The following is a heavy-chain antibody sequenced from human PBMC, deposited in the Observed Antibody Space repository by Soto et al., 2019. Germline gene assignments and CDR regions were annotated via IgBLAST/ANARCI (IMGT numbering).Heavy chain of an antibody. V-gene: IGHV5-51*01. CDR2: IYPGDSDI. CDR1: AYSFPNYL. D-gene: IGHD5-12*01. J-gene: IGHJ4*02. Sequence: LXISCNVSAYSFPNYLIGWVRQLPGKGLEWMGIIYPGDSDIRYSPSFQGQVTISADKSISTAYLQWRSLKASDTAMYYCARRDGYKIDYWGQGTLVTVSS. CDR3: ARRDGYKIDY.